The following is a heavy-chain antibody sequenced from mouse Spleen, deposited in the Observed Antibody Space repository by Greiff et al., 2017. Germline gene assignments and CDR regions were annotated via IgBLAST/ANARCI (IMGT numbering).Heavy chain of an antibody. V-gene: IGHV3-6*01. J-gene: IGHJ2*01. CDR3: ARDHDGSYYFDY. Sequence: EVKVEESGPGLVKPSQSLSLTCSVTGYSITSGYYWNWIRQFPGNKLEWMGYISYDGSNNYNPSLKNRISITRDTSKNQFFLKLNSVTTEDTATYYCARDHDGSYYFDYWGQGTTLTVSS. D-gene: IGHD2-3*01. CDR2: ISYDGSN. CDR1: GYSITSGYY.